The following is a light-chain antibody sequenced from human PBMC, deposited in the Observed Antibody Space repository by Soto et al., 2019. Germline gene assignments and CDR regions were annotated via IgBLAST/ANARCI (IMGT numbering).Light chain of an antibody. CDR3: QQSYRAPRT. V-gene: IGKV1-39*01. CDR2: GAS. CDR1: QSIGTY. J-gene: IGKJ2*01. Sequence: DIQMTQSPSSLPASVGDRISITCGASQSIGTYLSWYQQKPGKAPKLLIYGASNLPSGVPSRFSGSGSETGFTLTISRLQPEDFATYYCQQSYRAPRTFGQGTKVEIK.